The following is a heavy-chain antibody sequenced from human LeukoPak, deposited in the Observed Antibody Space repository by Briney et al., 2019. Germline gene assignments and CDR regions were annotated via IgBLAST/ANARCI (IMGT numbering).Heavy chain of an antibody. CDR1: GYTFNDYY. CDR2: INPNSGT. Sequence: ASVKVSXKASGYTFNDYYMHWVRQAPGQGLEWMGWINPNSGTNYAQKFQGRVTMTRDTSINTAYMELSSLTSDDTAVYYCARDSRTTKNDFDIWGQGTMVIVSS. J-gene: IGHJ3*02. CDR3: ARDSRTTKNDFDI. V-gene: IGHV1-2*02. D-gene: IGHD4-11*01.